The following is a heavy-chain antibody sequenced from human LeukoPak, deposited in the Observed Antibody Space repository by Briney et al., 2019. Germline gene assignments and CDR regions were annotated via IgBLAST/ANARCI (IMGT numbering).Heavy chain of an antibody. J-gene: IGHJ4*02. CDR1: GFTFSSYG. V-gene: IGHV3-30*18. D-gene: IGHD3-9*01. Sequence: GGSLRLSCAASGFTFSSYGMHWVRQAPGKGLEWVAVISYDGSNKYYADSVKGRFTISRDNSKNTLYLQMNSLRAEDTAVYYCAKFLTIFTHFDYWGQGTLVTVSS. CDR2: ISYDGSNK. CDR3: AKFLTIFTHFDY.